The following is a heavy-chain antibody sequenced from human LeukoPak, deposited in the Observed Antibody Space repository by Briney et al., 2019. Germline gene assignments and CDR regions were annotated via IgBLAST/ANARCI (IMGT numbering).Heavy chain of an antibody. Sequence: GASVKVSCKASGYTFTSYGISWVRQAPGQGLEWMGWIIGYNGNTNYAQKLQGRVTMTTDKSTSTVYMEVRSLRSDDTAVYYCARGPRYCSTTSCYNEWYWFDPWGQGTLVTVSS. CDR3: ARGPRYCSTTSCYNEWYWFDP. D-gene: IGHD2-2*02. CDR2: IIGYNGNT. J-gene: IGHJ5*02. V-gene: IGHV1-18*01. CDR1: GYTFTSYG.